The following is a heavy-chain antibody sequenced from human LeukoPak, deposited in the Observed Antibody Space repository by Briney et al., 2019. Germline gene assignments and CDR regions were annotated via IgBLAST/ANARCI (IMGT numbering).Heavy chain of an antibody. V-gene: IGHV3-7*03. CDR3: VRGGTDILLEPPAIPFDY. CDR1: GFTFSSYW. D-gene: IGHD2-8*01. J-gene: IGHJ4*02. CDR2: INHNGNVN. Sequence: GGSLRLSCAASGFTFSSYWMNWARQAPGKGLEWVASINHNGNVNYYVDSVKGRFTISRDNAKNSLYLQMSNLRAEDTAVYYCVRGGTDILLEPPAIPFDYWGQGALVTVSS.